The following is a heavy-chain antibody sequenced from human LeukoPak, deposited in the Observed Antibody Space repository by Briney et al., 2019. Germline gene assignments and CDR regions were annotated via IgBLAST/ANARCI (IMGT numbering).Heavy chain of an antibody. CDR1: GFTFSSYE. J-gene: IGHJ4*02. D-gene: IGHD3-22*01. V-gene: IGHV3-48*03. Sequence: GGSLRLSCAASGFTFSSYEMNWVRQAPGKGLEWVSYIISSGSTIYYADSVKGRFTISRDNAKNSLYLQMNSLRAEDTAVYYCARDSSGYYLPDYFDYWGQGTLVTVSS. CDR2: IISSGSTI. CDR3: ARDSSGYYLPDYFDY.